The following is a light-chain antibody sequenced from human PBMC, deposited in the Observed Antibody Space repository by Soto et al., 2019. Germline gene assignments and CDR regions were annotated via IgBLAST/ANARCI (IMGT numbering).Light chain of an antibody. Sequence: VLTQPPSVSGAPGQRVTISCTGSSSNIGAGYDVHWYQQLPGTAPKLLIYGNSNRPSGVPDRFSGSKSGTSASLAITGLQAEDEADYYCQSYDSSLSGCVFGGGTKLTV. J-gene: IGLJ3*02. CDR1: SSNIGAGYD. CDR3: QSYDSSLSGCV. V-gene: IGLV1-40*01. CDR2: GNS.